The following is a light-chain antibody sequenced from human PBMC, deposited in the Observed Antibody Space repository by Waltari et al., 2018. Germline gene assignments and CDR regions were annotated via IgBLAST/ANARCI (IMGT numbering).Light chain of an antibody. CDR2: GAS. J-gene: IGKJ1*01. Sequence: IVLTHPPGTLSLSPGAGATLSCRASKNIFRTLAWYQQKPGQAPRLLIYGASSRATGIPDRFSGSGSGTDFSLTISGLDPEDFAVYYCQHYVRLPVTFGQGTKVEMK. CDR1: KNIFRT. V-gene: IGKV3-20*01. CDR3: QHYVRLPVT.